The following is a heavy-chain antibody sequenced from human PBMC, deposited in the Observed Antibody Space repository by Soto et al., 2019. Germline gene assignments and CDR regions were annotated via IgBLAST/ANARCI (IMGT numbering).Heavy chain of an antibody. CDR1: GFTFSSYA. D-gene: IGHD6-19*01. V-gene: IGHV3-23*01. CDR3: AKDGIAVAGKDGFDI. CDR2: ISASGGST. Sequence: GGSLRLSCAASGFTFSSYAMSWVRQAPGKGLEWVSAISASGGSTDYADSVEGRFTISRDNSKNTLYLQMNSLRAEDTAVYYCAKDGIAVAGKDGFDIWGQGTMVTVSS. J-gene: IGHJ3*02.